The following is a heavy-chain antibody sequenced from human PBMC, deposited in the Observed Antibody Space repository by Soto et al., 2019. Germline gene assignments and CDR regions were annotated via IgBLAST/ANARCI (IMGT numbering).Heavy chain of an antibody. J-gene: IGHJ5*02. CDR1: GGSISSSSYY. Sequence: SETLSLTCTVSGGSISSSSYYWGWIRQPPGKGLEWIGSIYYSGSTYYNPSLKSRVTISVDTSKNQFSLKLSSVTAADTAVYYCARQDIRICHEGWFDPWGQGTLVTVSS. CDR3: ARQDIRICHEGWFDP. D-gene: IGHD3-3*01. CDR2: IYYSGST. V-gene: IGHV4-39*01.